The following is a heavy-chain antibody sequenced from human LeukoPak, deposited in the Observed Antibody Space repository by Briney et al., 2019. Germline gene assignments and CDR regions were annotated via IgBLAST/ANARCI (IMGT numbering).Heavy chain of an antibody. CDR3: AKPEGLYGEPDAFDI. CDR1: GGSISGSSYL. Sequence: SETLSLTCTVSGGSISGSSYLWGWIRQPPGKGLEWIGSIYYSGSTYYNPSLKSRVTISVDTSKNQFSLKLSSVTAADTAVYYCAKPEGLYGEPDAFDIWGQGTMVTVSS. J-gene: IGHJ3*02. CDR2: IYYSGST. D-gene: IGHD3-10*01. V-gene: IGHV4-39*01.